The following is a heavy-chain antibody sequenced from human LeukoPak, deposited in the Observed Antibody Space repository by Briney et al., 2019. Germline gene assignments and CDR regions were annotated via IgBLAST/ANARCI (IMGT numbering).Heavy chain of an antibody. CDR1: GFTISSYD. Sequence: PGGSLRLSCAASGFTISSYDVQWVRQATGKGLECVSAIGTDGDTYYPVSISRENANNSMDLQMHSLRAEDTAVYYCAKHAVAGRGYFDYWGQGTLVTVSS. V-gene: IGHV3-13*01. J-gene: IGHJ4*02. CDR2: IGTDGDT. D-gene: IGHD6-19*01. CDR3: AKHAVAGRGYFDY.